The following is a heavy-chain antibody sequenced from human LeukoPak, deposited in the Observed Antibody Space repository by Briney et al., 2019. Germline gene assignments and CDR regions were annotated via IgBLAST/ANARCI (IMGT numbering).Heavy chain of an antibody. CDR2: INHSGST. D-gene: IGHD6-6*01. CDR3: ARGESIAARRD. Sequence: SETLSLTCAVSGGSFSGYYWSWIRQPPGKGLEWIGEINHSGSTNYNPSPKSRVTISVDTSKNQFSLKLSSVTAADTAVYYCARGESIAARRDWGQGTLVTVSS. CDR1: GGSFSGYY. V-gene: IGHV4-34*01. J-gene: IGHJ4*02.